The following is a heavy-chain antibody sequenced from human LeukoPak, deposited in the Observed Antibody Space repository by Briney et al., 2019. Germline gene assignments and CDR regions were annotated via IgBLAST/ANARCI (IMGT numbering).Heavy chain of an antibody. V-gene: IGHV3-23*01. CDR3: ARDKPEGWYGRRRWLFDY. Sequence: GGSLRLSCAASGFTFSSDAMSWVRQAPGKGLEWVSAISGSGGSTYYADSVKGRFTISRDNAKNSLYLQMNSLRAEDTAVYYCARDKPEGWYGRRRWLFDYWGQGTLVTVSS. D-gene: IGHD6-19*01. J-gene: IGHJ4*02. CDR1: GFTFSSDA. CDR2: ISGSGGST.